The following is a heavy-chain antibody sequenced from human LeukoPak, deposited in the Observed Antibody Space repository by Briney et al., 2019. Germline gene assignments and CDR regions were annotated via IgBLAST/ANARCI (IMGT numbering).Heavy chain of an antibody. J-gene: IGHJ2*01. CDR3: ARHMTTVAKGYFDL. Sequence: SETLSLTCTVSGYSISSGYYWGWIRQPPGKGLEWIGSIYHSGSTYYNPSLKSRVTISVDTSKNQFSLKLSSVTAADTAVYYCARHMTTVAKGYFDLWGRRTLVTASS. CDR1: GYSISSGYY. D-gene: IGHD4-17*01. CDR2: IYHSGST. V-gene: IGHV4-38-2*02.